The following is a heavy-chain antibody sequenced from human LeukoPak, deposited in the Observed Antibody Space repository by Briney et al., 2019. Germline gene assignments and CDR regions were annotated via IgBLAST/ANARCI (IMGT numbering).Heavy chain of an antibody. CDR2: MRSQTFDETR. Sequence: RSLTLSSAASGLTFGDFSTGWVRQAPGKGLEWVGSMRSQTFDETREYAASVEGRFSRSSDDSKSFAYLQMNSLRLEDTGIYYCLARRLFSIVWGQGTLVTVSS. D-gene: IGHD3-3*02. CDR1: GLTFGDFS. J-gene: IGHJ4*02. V-gene: IGHV3-49*04. CDR3: LARRLFSIV.